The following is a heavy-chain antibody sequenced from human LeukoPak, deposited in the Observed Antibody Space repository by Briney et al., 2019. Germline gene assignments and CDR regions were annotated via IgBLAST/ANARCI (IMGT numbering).Heavy chain of an antibody. CDR1: GGSFSGYY. CDR3: ARRRQLGRVDY. D-gene: IGHD3-10*01. V-gene: IGHV4-34*01. CDR2: INHSGST. J-gene: IGHJ4*02. Sequence: SETLSLTCAVYGGSFSGYYWSWIRQPPGKGLEWIGEINHSGSTNYNPSLKSRVTISVDTSKNQFSLKLSSVTAADTAVYYCARRRQLGRVDYWGQGTLVTVSS.